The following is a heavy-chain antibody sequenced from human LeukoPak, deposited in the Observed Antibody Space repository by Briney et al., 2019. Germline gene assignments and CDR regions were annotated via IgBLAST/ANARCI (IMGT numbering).Heavy chain of an antibody. CDR3: ARTQRGDFYYYGMDV. J-gene: IGHJ6*02. CDR1: GGSISSYD. D-gene: IGHD3-10*01. Sequence: SETLSLTCSVSGGSISSYDWGWIRQPPGKGLEWIGYLYYSGSTNYNPSLKSRVTISVDTSKNQFSLKLSSVTAADTAVYYCARTQRGDFYYYGMDVWGPGTTVTVSS. CDR2: LYYSGST. V-gene: IGHV4-59*01.